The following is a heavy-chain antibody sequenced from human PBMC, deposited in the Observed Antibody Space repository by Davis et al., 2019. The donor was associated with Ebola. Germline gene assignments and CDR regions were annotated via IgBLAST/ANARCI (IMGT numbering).Heavy chain of an antibody. V-gene: IGHV1-2*02. CDR3: ARELHGGEFNF. CDR2: IDPKSGGG. CDR1: GYTFIAYY. D-gene: IGHD3-16*01. J-gene: IGHJ4*02. Sequence: ASVKVSCKASGYTFIAYYIHWVRQAPGQGLEWMGWIDPKSGGGNYAPKFQGRVTMTTDTSISTAYMDLSSLKSDDTAVFYCARELHGGEFNFWGPGTLVTVSS.